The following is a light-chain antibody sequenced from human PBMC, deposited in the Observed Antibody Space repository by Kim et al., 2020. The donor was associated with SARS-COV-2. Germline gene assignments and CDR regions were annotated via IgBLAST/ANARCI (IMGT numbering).Light chain of an antibody. CDR1: SLRSYY. CDR3: QSRQSGGYAP. Sequence: SSELTQDPAVSVALGQTVRITCQGDSLRSYYATWYQQRPRQAPVLVIYGRKKRLSGIPDRFPGSSSGNTAPLTIRGAQAEVEADFYCQSRQSGGYAPFGG. CDR2: GRK. J-gene: IGLJ2*01. V-gene: IGLV3-19*01.